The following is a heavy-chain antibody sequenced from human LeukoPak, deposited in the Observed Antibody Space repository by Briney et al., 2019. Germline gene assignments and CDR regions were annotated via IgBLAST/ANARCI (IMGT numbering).Heavy chain of an antibody. CDR3: AREGAVGGRSDAHFDT. J-gene: IGHJ4*02. CDR1: GFIFSSYN. CDR2: ISSGSGYK. D-gene: IGHD6-19*01. Sequence: GGSLRLSCAASGFIFSSYNMNWVRQAPGQGLEWVSYISSGSGYKYYAASVKGRFTVSRDNAKKPLYLQMNSLRAEDTAVQYCAREGAVGGRSDAHFDTWGQGTLVTVSS. V-gene: IGHV3-21*01.